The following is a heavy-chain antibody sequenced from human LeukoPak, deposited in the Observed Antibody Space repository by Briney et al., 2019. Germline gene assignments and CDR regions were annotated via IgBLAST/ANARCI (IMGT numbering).Heavy chain of an antibody. CDR1: GFTFSSYA. D-gene: IGHD1-26*01. Sequence: GGSLRLSCAASGFTFSSYAMHWVRQAPGKGLEWVAVISYDGSNKYYADSVKGRFTISRDNSKNTLYLQMNSLRAEDTAVYYWARDYSGSYEAPVAFDIWGQGTMVTVSS. CDR3: ARDYSGSYEAPVAFDI. J-gene: IGHJ3*02. V-gene: IGHV3-30*04. CDR2: ISYDGSNK.